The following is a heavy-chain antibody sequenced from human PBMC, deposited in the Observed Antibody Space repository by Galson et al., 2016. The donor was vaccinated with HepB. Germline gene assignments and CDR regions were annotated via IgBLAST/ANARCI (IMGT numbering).Heavy chain of an antibody. CDR2: INPSGGTT. D-gene: IGHD2-15*01. J-gene: IGHJ6*02. V-gene: IGHV1-46*01. CDR1: GYTFTTYY. Sequence: VKVSCKASGYTFTTYYMHWVRQAPGQGLEWMGMINPSGGTTRYAPKFQGRVTMTRDTSTSTVYMQLSSLRSEDTAVYYCARDFEGGLDYYYVMDVWGQGTTVTVSS. CDR3: ARDFEGGLDYYYVMDV.